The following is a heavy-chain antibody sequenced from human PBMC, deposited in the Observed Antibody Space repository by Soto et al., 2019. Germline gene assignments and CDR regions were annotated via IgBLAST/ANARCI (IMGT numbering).Heavy chain of an antibody. CDR2: ISGSGGST. V-gene: IGHV3-23*01. J-gene: IGHJ4*02. Sequence: GGSLRLSCAASGFTFSSYAMSWVRQAPGKGLEWVSAISGSGGSTYYADSVKGRFTISRDNSKNTLYLQMNSLRAEDTAVYYCAKDSDYDYVWGSYSFYFDYWGQGTLVTVSS. D-gene: IGHD3-16*02. CDR1: GFTFSSYA. CDR3: AKDSDYDYVWGSYSFYFDY.